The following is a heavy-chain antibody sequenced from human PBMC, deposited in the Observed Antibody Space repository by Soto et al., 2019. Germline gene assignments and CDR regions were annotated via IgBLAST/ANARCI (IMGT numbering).Heavy chain of an antibody. D-gene: IGHD6-6*01. V-gene: IGHV3-11*01. Sequence: SGGGLVEPGGYLRISCAASGFTFSDYDMSWIRQSPGKGLEWVSFVSSSGTTMYFADSVKGRFTISRDNAQNSLYLQMNTLRAEDTAVYYSARMGPRAARPSYWGQGTLVTVSS. CDR3: ARMGPRAARPSY. CDR2: VSSSGTTM. CDR1: GFTFSDYD. J-gene: IGHJ4*02.